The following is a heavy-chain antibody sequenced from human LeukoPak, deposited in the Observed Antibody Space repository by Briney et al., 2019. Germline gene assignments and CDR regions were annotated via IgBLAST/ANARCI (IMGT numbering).Heavy chain of an antibody. CDR3: ARGSSSSSSGDLDY. J-gene: IGHJ4*02. V-gene: IGHV3-48*01. CDR2: IDGGSRSI. D-gene: IGHD6-6*01. CDR1: GFTFRTYS. Sequence: AGGSLRLSCAVSGFTFRTYSMNWVRQAPGKGLECLSYIDGGSRSIYYADSVRGRFTISRYNAKNSLYLQMSSLRSEDTAVYYCARGSSSSSSGDLDYWGQGTLVTVSS.